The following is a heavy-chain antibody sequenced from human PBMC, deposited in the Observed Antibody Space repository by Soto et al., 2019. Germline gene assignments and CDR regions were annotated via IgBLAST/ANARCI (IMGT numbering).Heavy chain of an antibody. CDR3: SKDLHSSSWYRTYYYYGMDV. CDR2: ISYDGSNK. J-gene: IGHJ6*02. Sequence: GGSLRLSCAASGFTFSSYAMHWVRQAPGKGLEWVAVISYDGSNKYYADSVKGQFTISRDNSKNTLYLQMNSLRAEDTAVYYCSKDLHSSSWYRTYYYYGMDVWGQGTTVTVSS. V-gene: IGHV3-30-3*01. D-gene: IGHD6-13*01. CDR1: GFTFSSYA.